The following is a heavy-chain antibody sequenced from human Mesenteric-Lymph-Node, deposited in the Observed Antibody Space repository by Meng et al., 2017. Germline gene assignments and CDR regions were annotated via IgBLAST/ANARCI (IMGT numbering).Heavy chain of an antibody. CDR1: GGSFSGYY. CDR3: ARDSSYYDFWSGYYGNWFNP. V-gene: IGHV4-34*01. D-gene: IGHD3-3*01. CDR2: INHSGST. J-gene: IGHJ5*02. Sequence: VQLQQWGAGLLKPSETLSLTCAVYGGSFSGYYWSWIRQPPGKGLEWIGEINHSGSTNYNPSLKSRVTISVDTSKNQFSLKLSSVTAADTAVYYCARDSSYYDFWSGYYGNWFNPWGQGTLVTVSS.